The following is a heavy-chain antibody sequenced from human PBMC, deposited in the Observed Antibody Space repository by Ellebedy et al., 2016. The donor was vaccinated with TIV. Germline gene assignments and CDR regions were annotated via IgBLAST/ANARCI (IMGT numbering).Heavy chain of an antibody. Sequence: GGSLRLSCATSGFTFSDYPMSWVRQTPGKGLEWVSFITSGDTIYYADSVKGRFTISRDNAKNSLYLHMNSLRAEDTAVYYCARLDWSDVDLRHFYFDYWGQGTQVTVSS. CDR3: ARLDWSDVDLRHFYFDY. CDR2: ITSGDTI. D-gene: IGHD1-1*01. J-gene: IGHJ4*02. CDR1: GFTFSDYP. V-gene: IGHV3-11*01.